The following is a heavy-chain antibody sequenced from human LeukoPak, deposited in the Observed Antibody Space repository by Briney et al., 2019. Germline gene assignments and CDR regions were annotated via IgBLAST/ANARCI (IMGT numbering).Heavy chain of an antibody. Sequence: GGYLRLSCAASGFTFSSYWMHWVRQAPGKGLVWVSRINSDGSSTSYADSVKGRFTISRDNAKNTLYLQMNSLRAEDTAVYYCARDEERQLLDYWGQGTLVTVSS. CDR3: ARDEERQLLDY. CDR2: INSDGSST. V-gene: IGHV3-74*01. J-gene: IGHJ4*02. CDR1: GFTFSSYW. D-gene: IGHD6-13*01.